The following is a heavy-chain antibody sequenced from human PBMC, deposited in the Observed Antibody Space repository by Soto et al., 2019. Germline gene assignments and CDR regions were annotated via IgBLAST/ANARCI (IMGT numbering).Heavy chain of an antibody. D-gene: IGHD3-10*01. Sequence: SETLSLTCTVSGGSISSGDYYWSWIRQPPGKGLEWIGYIYYSGSTYYNPSLKSRVTISVDTSKNQFSLKLSSVTAADTAVYYCARDQITMVRGVIIGNWIDPWGQGTLVTVSS. CDR2: IYYSGST. J-gene: IGHJ5*02. CDR1: GGSISSGDYY. V-gene: IGHV4-30-4*01. CDR3: ARDQITMVRGVIIGNWIDP.